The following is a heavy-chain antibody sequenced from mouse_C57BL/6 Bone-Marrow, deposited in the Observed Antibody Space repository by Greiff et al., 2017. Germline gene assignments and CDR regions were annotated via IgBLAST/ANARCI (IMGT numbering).Heavy chain of an antibody. D-gene: IGHD2-3*01. CDR2: ISNLAYSI. Sequence: EVQVVESGGGLVQPGGSLKLSCAASGFTFSDYGMAWVRQAPRKGPEWVAFISNLAYSIYYADTVTGRFTISRENAKNTLYLEMSSLRSEDTAMYYCARRIYDGYYVAMDYWGQGTSVTVSS. CDR3: ARRIYDGYYVAMDY. CDR1: GFTFSDYG. J-gene: IGHJ4*01. V-gene: IGHV5-15*04.